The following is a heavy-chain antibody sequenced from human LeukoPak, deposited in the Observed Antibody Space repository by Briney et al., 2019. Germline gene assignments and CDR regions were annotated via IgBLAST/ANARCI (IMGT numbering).Heavy chain of an antibody. CDR3: ARGSITGTLGY. J-gene: IGHJ4*02. CDR2: ISSSSSYI. V-gene: IGHV3-21*01. Sequence: GGSLRLSCAASGFTFSSYSMNWVRQAPGKGLVWVSSISSSSSYIYYADSVKGRFTISRDNAKNSLYLQMNSLRAEDTAVYYCARGSITGTLGYWGQGTLVTVSS. CDR1: GFTFSSYS. D-gene: IGHD1-7*01.